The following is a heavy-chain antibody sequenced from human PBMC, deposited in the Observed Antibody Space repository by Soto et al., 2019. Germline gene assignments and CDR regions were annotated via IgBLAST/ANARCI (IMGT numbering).Heavy chain of an antibody. J-gene: IGHJ6*02. V-gene: IGHV4-61*01. D-gene: IGHD6-19*01. CDR1: GGSVSSGSYY. Sequence: QVQLQESGPGLVKPSETLSLTCTVSGGSVSSGSYYWSWIRQPPGKGLEWIGYIYYSGSTNYNPYLKSRVTISVDTSKNQFSLKLSSVTAADTDVYYCARGIEGWYQGRYYYGMDVWGQGTTVTVSS. CDR3: ARGIEGWYQGRYYYGMDV. CDR2: IYYSGST.